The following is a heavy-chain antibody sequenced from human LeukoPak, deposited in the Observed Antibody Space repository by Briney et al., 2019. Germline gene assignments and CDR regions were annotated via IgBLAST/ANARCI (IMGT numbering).Heavy chain of an antibody. V-gene: IGHV3-23*01. CDR2: ISGSADRT. CDR3: AKDGGVAGAFRAFDY. J-gene: IGHJ4*02. Sequence: GGSLRLSCAASGFTFSTYDMAWVREAPGKGLEWVSIISGSADRTNHADSVKGRFTITRDNSNNMVYLQMNSLRVEDTAVYYCAKDGGVAGAFRAFDYWGQGTLVTDSS. CDR1: GFTFSTYD. D-gene: IGHD6-19*01.